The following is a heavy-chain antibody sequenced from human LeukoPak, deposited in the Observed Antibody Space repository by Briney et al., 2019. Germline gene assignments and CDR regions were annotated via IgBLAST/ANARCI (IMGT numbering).Heavy chain of an antibody. Sequence: GGSLRLSCAASGFTFSSYGMHWVRQAPGKGLEWVAFIRYDGSNKYYADSVKGRFTISRDNSKNTLYLQMNSLRAEDTAVYYCAKGIWFGDPMFDYWGQGTLVTVSS. D-gene: IGHD3-10*01. CDR1: GFTFSSYG. CDR2: IRYDGSNK. V-gene: IGHV3-30*02. J-gene: IGHJ4*02. CDR3: AKGIWFGDPMFDY.